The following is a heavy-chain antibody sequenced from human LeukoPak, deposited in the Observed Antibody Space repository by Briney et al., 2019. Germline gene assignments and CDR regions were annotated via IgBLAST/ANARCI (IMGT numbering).Heavy chain of an antibody. V-gene: IGHV3-11*01. J-gene: IGHJ4*02. CDR3: ARDRGPCTA. CDR1: GFIFSDYD. Sequence: GEPLRLSCAASGFIFSDYDMTWIRQAPGKGLEWISYIDTSSSTIYYADSVKGRFTISRDNAKNSLFLQMNSLRAEDTAVYYCARDRGPCTAWGQGTLVTVSS. CDR2: IDTSSSTI. D-gene: IGHD1-26*01.